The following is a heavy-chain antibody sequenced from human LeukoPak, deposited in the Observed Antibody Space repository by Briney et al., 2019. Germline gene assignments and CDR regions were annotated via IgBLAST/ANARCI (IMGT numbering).Heavy chain of an antibody. D-gene: IGHD3-22*01. CDR3: ASLSSGAAFDV. Sequence: PSETLSLTCTVSGAHISNYYWTWVRQSAAQGLEWIGRLHARESTIYNPSLKSRLTMPIDTSKDQLSLTLTSVTAADSAVYYCASLSSGAAFDVWGQGTVVTVSS. CDR1: GAHISNYY. CDR2: LHAREST. J-gene: IGHJ3*01. V-gene: IGHV4-4*07.